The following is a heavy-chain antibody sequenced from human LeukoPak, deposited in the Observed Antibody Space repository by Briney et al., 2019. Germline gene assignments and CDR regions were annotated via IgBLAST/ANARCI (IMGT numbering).Heavy chain of an antibody. J-gene: IGHJ3*02. Sequence: GESLKISCKGSGYSFTSYWIGWVRQMPGKGLEWMGIIYPGDSDTRYSPSFQGQVTISADKSISTAYLQWSSLKASDTAMYYCARPLTSISPTGAFDIWGQGTMVTVSS. CDR2: IYPGDSDT. V-gene: IGHV5-51*01. CDR1: GYSFTSYW. D-gene: IGHD3-9*01. CDR3: ARPLTSISPTGAFDI.